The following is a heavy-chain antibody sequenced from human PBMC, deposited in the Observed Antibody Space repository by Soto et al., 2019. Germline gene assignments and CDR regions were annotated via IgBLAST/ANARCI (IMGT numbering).Heavy chain of an antibody. CDR1: GGSNSSGGYF. CDR2: IYYSGSA. J-gene: IGHJ6*02. Sequence: QVQLQESGPGLVKPSQTLSLTCSVSGGSNSSGGYFWSWIRQPPGKGLEWIGYIYYSGSAYYNPSLKSRLTMSVDTSTNHFSLKLNSVTAADTAVYYCARGFGGYSSFRYSYHGMDVWGQGTKVAVSS. D-gene: IGHD2-21*02. V-gene: IGHV4-31*03. CDR3: ARGFGGYSSFRYSYHGMDV.